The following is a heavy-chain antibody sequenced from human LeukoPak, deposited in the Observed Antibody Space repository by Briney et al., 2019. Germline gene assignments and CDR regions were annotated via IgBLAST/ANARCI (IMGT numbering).Heavy chain of an antibody. CDR1: GFTFSSYA. J-gene: IGHJ6*02. V-gene: IGHV3-23*01. CDR2: ISGSGGST. D-gene: IGHD2-2*01. CDR3: AKVGCSNTSCYFPNYYYYYGMDV. Sequence: TGESLRLSCAASGFTFSSYAMSWVRQAPGKGLEWVSTISGSGGSTYYADSVKGRFTISRDNSKNTLYLQMNSLRAEDTAVYYCAKVGCSNTSCYFPNYYYYYGMDVWGQGTTVTVFS.